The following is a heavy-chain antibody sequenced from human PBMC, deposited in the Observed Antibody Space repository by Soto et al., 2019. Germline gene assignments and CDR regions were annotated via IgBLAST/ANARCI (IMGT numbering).Heavy chain of an antibody. J-gene: IGHJ3*02. D-gene: IGHD3-16*01. Sequence: QVQLQESGPGLVKPSETLFLTCTVSGGSISSYYWSWIRQPPGKGLEWIGYIYYSGSTNYNPSLKSRVTISVDTSKNQFSLKLSSVTAADTAVYYCARDRGRAFDIWGQGTMVTVSS. CDR2: IYYSGST. V-gene: IGHV4-59*01. CDR1: GGSISSYY. CDR3: ARDRGRAFDI.